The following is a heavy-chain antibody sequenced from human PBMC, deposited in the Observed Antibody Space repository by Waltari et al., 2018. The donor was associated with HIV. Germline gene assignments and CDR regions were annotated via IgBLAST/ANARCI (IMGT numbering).Heavy chain of an antibody. CDR2: INGGGHTT. Sequence: DVQLLESGGGLVEPGGSLRLSCAASGFTFSSYAMNWVRQAPGKGLEWVSTINGGGHTTYYADSVEGRLTTSRDDSKNTLSLQMSSLRAEDTAIYYCAKVGLYFGDYFDSWGQGTLVAVSS. D-gene: IGHD4-17*01. CDR1: GFTFSSYA. J-gene: IGHJ4*02. CDR3: AKVGLYFGDYFDS. V-gene: IGHV3-23*01.